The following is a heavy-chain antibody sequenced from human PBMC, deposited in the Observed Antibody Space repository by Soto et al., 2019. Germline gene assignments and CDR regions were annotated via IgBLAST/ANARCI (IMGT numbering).Heavy chain of an antibody. CDR3: ARGGYSYSSYGMDV. J-gene: IGHJ6*02. V-gene: IGHV4-39*07. CDR1: GRSISSSSYY. D-gene: IGHD1-1*01. Sequence: SETLSLTCTVSGRSISSSSYYWGWIRQPPGKGLEWIGEINHSGSTNYNPSLKSRVTISVDTSKNQFSLKLSSVTAADTAVYYCARGGYSYSSYGMDVWGQGTTVTVS. CDR2: INHSGST.